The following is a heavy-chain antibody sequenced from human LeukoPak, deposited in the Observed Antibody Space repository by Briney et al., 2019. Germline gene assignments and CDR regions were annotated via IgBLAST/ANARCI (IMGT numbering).Heavy chain of an antibody. CDR1: EFTFSSYW. D-gene: IGHD5-18*01. Sequence: GGSLRLSCAASEFTFSSYWMHWVRQAPGKGLVWVSRINSDGSSTNYADSVEGRFTISRDNAKNTLYLQMNSLRAEDTAVYYCARGGSVDTATAHFDYWGQGTLVTVSS. CDR2: INSDGSST. CDR3: ARGGSVDTATAHFDY. V-gene: IGHV3-74*01. J-gene: IGHJ4*02.